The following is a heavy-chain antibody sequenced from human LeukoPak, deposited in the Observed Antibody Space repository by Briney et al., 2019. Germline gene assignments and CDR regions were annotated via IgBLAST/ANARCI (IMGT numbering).Heavy chain of an antibody. CDR1: GFTFTSYA. V-gene: IGHV3-23*01. D-gene: IGHD1-7*01. CDR2: ISGSGVST. J-gene: IGHJ4*02. Sequence: PGGSLGLSCAASGFTFTSYAMSWVRQAPGKGLEWVSAISGSGVSTYYADSVKGRFTISRDNSKNTLYLHMNSLRAEDTALYYCAKDKSKGELRGNEFDYWGQGTLVIVSS. CDR3: AKDKSKGELRGNEFDY.